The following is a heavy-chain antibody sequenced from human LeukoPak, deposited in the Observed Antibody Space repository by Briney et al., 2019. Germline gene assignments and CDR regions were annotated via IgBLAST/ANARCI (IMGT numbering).Heavy chain of an antibody. CDR1: GFTFSTYS. D-gene: IGHD1-26*01. V-gene: IGHV3-21*01. CDR3: ARDRGSYYGGGFDY. CDR2: ISSSSSYI. J-gene: IGHJ4*02. Sequence: TSGGSLRLSCAASGFTFSTYSMNWVRQPPGKGLEWVSSISSSSSYIYYADSVKGRFTISRDNAKNSLYLQMNSLRAEDTAVYYCARDRGSYYGGGFDYWGQGTLVTVPS.